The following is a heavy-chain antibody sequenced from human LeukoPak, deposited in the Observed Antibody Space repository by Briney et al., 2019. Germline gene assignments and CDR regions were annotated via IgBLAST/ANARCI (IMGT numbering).Heavy chain of an antibody. J-gene: IGHJ4*02. D-gene: IGHD3-16*01. CDR1: GGSISSSSYY. V-gene: IGHV4-39*07. CDR3: ARDSRGGGPDFDY. Sequence: SETLSLTCTVSGGSISSSSYYWGWIRQPPGKGLEWIGSIYYSGSTYYNPSLKSRVTISVDTSKNQFSLKLSSVTAADTAVYYCARDSRGGGPDFDYWGQGTLVTVSS. CDR2: IYYSGST.